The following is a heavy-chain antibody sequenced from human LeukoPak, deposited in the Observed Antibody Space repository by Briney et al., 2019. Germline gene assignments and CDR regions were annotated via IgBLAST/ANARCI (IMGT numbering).Heavy chain of an antibody. D-gene: IGHD2-21*02. Sequence: GGSLRLSCSASGFTFSRYGVHWVRQGPGKGLEYVSAINYSGDSTYYADSVKGRFTISRDNSNNTLFLQMSSLRPEDTAVYYCVRTDCGGDCYSRYWGRGTLVIVSS. CDR2: INYSGDST. V-gene: IGHV3-64D*06. CDR1: GFTFSRYG. J-gene: IGHJ4*02. CDR3: VRTDCGGDCYSRY.